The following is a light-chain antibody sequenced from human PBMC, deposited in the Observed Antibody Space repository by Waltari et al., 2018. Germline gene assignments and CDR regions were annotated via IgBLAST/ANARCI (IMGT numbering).Light chain of an antibody. CDR1: QSLSSTY. J-gene: IGKJ4*01. CDR3: QQYGTSPT. CDR2: DAS. Sequence: EIVLTQSPGTLSLSPRERATLSCRASQSLSSTYLAWYQQKSGQAPRLVIYDASLRATGTPDRFSGSGSGTEFTLTISRLEPEDFAVYYCQQYGTSPTFGGGTMVEIK. V-gene: IGKV3-20*01.